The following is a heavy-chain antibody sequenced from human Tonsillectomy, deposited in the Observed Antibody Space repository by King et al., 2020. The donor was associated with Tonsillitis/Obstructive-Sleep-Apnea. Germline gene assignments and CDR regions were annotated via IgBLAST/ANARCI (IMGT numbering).Heavy chain of an antibody. Sequence: VQLPQWGAGLLKPSETLSLTCAVYGGSFSGYYWSWIRQPPGKGLEWIGEINHSGSTNYNPSLKSRVTISVDTSKNQFSLKLSSVTAADTAVYYCARSNSYYDFWSGYYSWFDPWGQGTLVTVSS. D-gene: IGHD3-3*01. CDR1: GGSFSGYY. J-gene: IGHJ5*02. CDR2: INHSGST. V-gene: IGHV4-34*01. CDR3: ARSNSYYDFWSGYYSWFDP.